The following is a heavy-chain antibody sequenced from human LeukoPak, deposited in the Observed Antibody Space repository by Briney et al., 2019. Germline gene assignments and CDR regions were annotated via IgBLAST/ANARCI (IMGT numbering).Heavy chain of an antibody. J-gene: IGHJ4*02. CDR1: GVSISSGDYY. V-gene: IGHV4-30-4*01. Sequence: SETLSLTCTVSGVSISSGDYYWSWIRQPPGKGLEWIGYIYYSGSTYYNPSLKSRVTISVDTSKNQFSLKLSSVTAADTAVYYCARDGPPEKGAPDCWGQGTLVTVSS. D-gene: IGHD1-14*01. CDR3: ARDGPPEKGAPDC. CDR2: IYYSGST.